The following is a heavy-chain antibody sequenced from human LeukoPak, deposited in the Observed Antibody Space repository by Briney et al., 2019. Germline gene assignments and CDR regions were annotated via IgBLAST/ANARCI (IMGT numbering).Heavy chain of an antibody. CDR3: ARGQQWLEAFDY. V-gene: IGHV1-2*02. CDR1: GHTFTGYY. Sequence: ASVKVSCKASGHTFTGYYIHWVRQAPGQGLQWMGWINPNSGFAHYPQNFLGRLTMTRDTSIGTVYMELSRLRSDDTAVYYCARGQQWLEAFDYWGQGTLVTVSS. D-gene: IGHD6-19*01. J-gene: IGHJ4*02. CDR2: INPNSGFA.